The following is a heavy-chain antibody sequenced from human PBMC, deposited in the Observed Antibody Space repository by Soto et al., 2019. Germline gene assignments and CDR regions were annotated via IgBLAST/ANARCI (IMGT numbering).Heavy chain of an antibody. D-gene: IGHD3-10*01. J-gene: IGHJ4*02. Sequence: RASVKVSCKASGGPFSSYAISWVRQAPGQGLEWMGGIIPIFGTANYAQKFQGRVTITADESTSTAYMELSSLRSEDTAVYYCARGPLWFGELHYYYFDYWGQGTLVTVSS. CDR2: IIPIFGTA. V-gene: IGHV1-69*13. CDR1: GGPFSSYA. CDR3: ARGPLWFGELHYYYFDY.